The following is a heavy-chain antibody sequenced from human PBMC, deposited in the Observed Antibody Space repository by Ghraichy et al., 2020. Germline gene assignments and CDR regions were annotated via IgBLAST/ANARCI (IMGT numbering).Heavy chain of an antibody. J-gene: IGHJ4*02. CDR3: ARADGSSWYYFDY. D-gene: IGHD6-13*01. Sequence: GGSLRLSCAASGFTFSSYEMNWVRQAPGKGLEWVSYISGSGTIIYYTDSVKGRFTISRDNAKNSLYLQMNSLRAEDTAVYYCARADGSSWYYFDYWGQGTLVTVSS. CDR2: ISGSGTII. V-gene: IGHV3-48*03. CDR1: GFTFSSYE.